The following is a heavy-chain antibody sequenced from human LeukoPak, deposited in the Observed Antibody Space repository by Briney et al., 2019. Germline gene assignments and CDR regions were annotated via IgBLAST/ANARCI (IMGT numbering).Heavy chain of an antibody. D-gene: IGHD1-26*01. J-gene: IGHJ5*02. V-gene: IGHV1-18*01. Sequence: GASVKVSCKASGYTFTSYGISWVRQAPGQGLEWMGWISAYNGNTSYAQNFQGRVTMTRDTSTSTVYMELSSLRSEDTAVHYCARAQSGSYLGNWFDPWGQGTLVTVSS. CDR1: GYTFTSYG. CDR2: ISAYNGNT. CDR3: ARAQSGSYLGNWFDP.